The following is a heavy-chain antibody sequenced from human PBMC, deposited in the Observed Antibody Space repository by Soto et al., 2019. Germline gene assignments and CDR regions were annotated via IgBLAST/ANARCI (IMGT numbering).Heavy chain of an antibody. V-gene: IGHV3-30*18. CDR1: GFTFSSYG. CDR3: AKSSYYDSSAPLDY. D-gene: IGHD3-22*01. CDR2: ISYDGSNK. Sequence: SLRLSCAASGFTFSSYGMHWVRQAPGKGLEWVAVISYDGSNKYYADSVKGRFNISRDNSKNTLYLQMNSLRAEDTAVYYCAKSSYYDSSAPLDYWGQRTLVTVSS. J-gene: IGHJ4*02.